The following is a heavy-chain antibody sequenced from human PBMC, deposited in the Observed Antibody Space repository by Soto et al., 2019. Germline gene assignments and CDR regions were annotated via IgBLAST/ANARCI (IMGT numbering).Heavy chain of an antibody. CDR1: GGSFSGYY. CDR2: INHSGST. V-gene: IGHV4-34*01. Sequence: PSETLSLTCAVYGGSFSGYYWRWIRQPPGKGLEWIGEINHSGSTNYNPSLKSRVTISVDTSKNQFSLKLSSVTAADTAVYYCARLRGITIFGSEYYYYGMDVWGQGTTVTVSS. J-gene: IGHJ6*02. CDR3: ARLRGITIFGSEYYYYGMDV. D-gene: IGHD3-3*01.